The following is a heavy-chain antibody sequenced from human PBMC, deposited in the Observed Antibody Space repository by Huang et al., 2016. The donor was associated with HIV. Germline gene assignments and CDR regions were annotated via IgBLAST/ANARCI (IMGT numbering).Heavy chain of an antibody. D-gene: IGHD3-10*01. CDR1: RYTFTSFA. Sequence: QGRLVQSGAEVKKPGASVKVSCKASRYTFTSFAIHWVRQAPGQKFEWMGWFNVGNGKSEYSQNFQGRVTITRDTFATTADMELSSLRSEDTAVYYCASGFYYGSGSGNRPGAFNIWGQGTMVTVSS. CDR3: ASGFYYGSGSGNRPGAFNI. CDR2: FNVGNGKS. J-gene: IGHJ3*02. V-gene: IGHV1-3*01.